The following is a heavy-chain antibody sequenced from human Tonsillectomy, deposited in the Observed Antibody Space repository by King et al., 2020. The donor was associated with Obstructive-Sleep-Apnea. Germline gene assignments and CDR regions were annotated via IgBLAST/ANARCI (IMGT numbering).Heavy chain of an antibody. J-gene: IGHJ4*02. CDR1: GGSISSSSYY. V-gene: IGHV4-39*07. CDR3: ARMYTSSWYDIIDY. Sequence: LQLQESGPGLVKPSETLSLTCTVSGGSISSSSYYWGWIRQPPGKGLEWIGSIYYSGSTYYNPSLKSRVTISVDTSKNQFSLKLSSVTAADTAVYYCARMYTSSWYDIIDYWGQGTLVTVSS. D-gene: IGHD6-13*01. CDR2: IYYSGST.